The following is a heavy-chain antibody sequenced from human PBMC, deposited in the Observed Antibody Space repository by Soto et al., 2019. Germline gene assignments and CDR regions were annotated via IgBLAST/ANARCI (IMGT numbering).Heavy chain of an antibody. CDR3: TIALPQAGYYSYYGMDF. Sequence: GGSLRLSCTASGFTFGDYAMSWVRQAPGKGLEWVGFIRSKAYGGTTEYAASLKCRFTISRDDSKSISYLQMNSLKTEDTAVYYCTIALPQAGYYSYYGMDFWGQGTTVTVSS. V-gene: IGHV3-49*04. CDR1: GFTFGDYA. J-gene: IGHJ6*02. CDR2: IRSKAYGGTT. D-gene: IGHD6-19*01.